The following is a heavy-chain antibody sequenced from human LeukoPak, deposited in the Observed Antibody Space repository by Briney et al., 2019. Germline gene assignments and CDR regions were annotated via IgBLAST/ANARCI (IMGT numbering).Heavy chain of an antibody. CDR2: IRQDGSEK. CDR1: GFTFSSYW. D-gene: IGHD3-16*01. J-gene: IGHJ4*02. V-gene: IGHV3-7*01. CDR3: ARGRGSYALDY. Sequence: PGRSLRLSCAASGFTFSSYWMIWVRQAPGKGLEWVANIRQDGSEKYYVASVRGRFSISRDNAKNSLYLQMNSLRGEDTAVYYCARGRGSYALDYGGQGTLVTVSS.